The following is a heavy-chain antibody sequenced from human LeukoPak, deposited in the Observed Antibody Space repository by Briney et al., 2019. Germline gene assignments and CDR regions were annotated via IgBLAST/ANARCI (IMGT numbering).Heavy chain of an antibody. CDR1: GFTFSNYW. D-gene: IGHD3-22*01. Sequence: GGSLRLSCAASGFTFSNYWMSWVHQAPGKGLEWLANINQDGSEIYYVDSVKGRFTISRDNGKNSLYLQINSLRADDTAGYYCARDQGSMIVVRTTIWFFDLWGRGNLVTVSS. CDR3: ARDQGSMIVVRTTIWFFDL. J-gene: IGHJ2*01. V-gene: IGHV3-7*01. CDR2: INQDGSEI.